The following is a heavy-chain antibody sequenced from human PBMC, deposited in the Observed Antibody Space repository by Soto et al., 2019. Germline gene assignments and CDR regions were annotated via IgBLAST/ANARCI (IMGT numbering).Heavy chain of an antibody. D-gene: IGHD2-15*01. CDR1: GFTFSSYW. Sequence: GGSLRLSCAASGFTFSSYWMSWVRQAPGKGLEWVANIKQDGSEKYYVGSVKGRFTISRDNAKNSLYLQMNSLRAEDTAVYYCARDDDCSGGSCLWGYYGMDVWGQGTTVTVSS. CDR3: ARDDDCSGGSCLWGYYGMDV. J-gene: IGHJ6*02. CDR2: IKQDGSEK. V-gene: IGHV3-7*05.